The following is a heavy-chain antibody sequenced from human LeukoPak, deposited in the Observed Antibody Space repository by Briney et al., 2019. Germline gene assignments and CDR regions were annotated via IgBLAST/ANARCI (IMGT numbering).Heavy chain of an antibody. V-gene: IGHV4-38-2*02. D-gene: IGHD2-2*01. Sequence: SETLSLTCTVSGYSISSGYYWGWIRQPPGKGLEWIGSIYHSGSTYYNPSLKSRVTISVDTSKNQFSLKLSSVTAADTAVYYCARVPAAAMGPYYFVYWGQGTLVTVSS. CDR2: IYHSGST. CDR1: GYSISSGYY. J-gene: IGHJ4*02. CDR3: ARVPAAAMGPYYFVY.